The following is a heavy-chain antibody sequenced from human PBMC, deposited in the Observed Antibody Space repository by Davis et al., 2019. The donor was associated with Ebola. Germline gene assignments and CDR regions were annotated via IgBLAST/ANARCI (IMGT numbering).Heavy chain of an antibody. CDR3: ARRNGGYGDYIFDY. D-gene: IGHD4-17*01. J-gene: IGHJ4*02. Sequence: PGGSLRLSCAASGFTFTGDWMHWVRQAPGKGLVWVSRINSDGSTTNYADSVKGRFTVSRDNAKNSLYLQMNSLRDEDTAVYYCARRNGGYGDYIFDYWGQGTLVTVSS. CDR1: GFTFTGDW. CDR2: INSDGSTT. V-gene: IGHV3-74*01.